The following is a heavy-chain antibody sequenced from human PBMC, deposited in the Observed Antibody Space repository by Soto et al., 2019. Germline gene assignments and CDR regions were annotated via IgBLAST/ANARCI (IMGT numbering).Heavy chain of an antibody. CDR3: ARLAPRYRIRDYNYYSLDF. CDR1: GGSVSNYY. Sequence: SETLSLTCTVSGGSVSNYYWTWIRQPPGKGLEWISYINYSGSTDHSPSLKSRVTISLDTSKNQSSLRLISVTAADTAVYYCARLAPRYRIRDYNYYSLDFWGQGTTVTVSS. CDR2: INYSGST. J-gene: IGHJ6*02. V-gene: IGHV4-59*02. D-gene: IGHD3-16*02.